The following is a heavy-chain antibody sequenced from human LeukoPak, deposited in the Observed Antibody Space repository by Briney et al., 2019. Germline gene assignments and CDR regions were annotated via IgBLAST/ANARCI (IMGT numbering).Heavy chain of an antibody. V-gene: IGHV4-30-4*01. CDR2: SYYNGNT. Sequence: PSETLSLTCTVSGGSISSSDHFWSWLRQPPGKGLEWIAYSYYNGNTYYSPSLKSRFVISVDTSKNQFSLKLSSVTAADTAVYFCARGGRAVAGISAFDIWGQGTMVTVSS. J-gene: IGHJ3*02. CDR3: ARGGRAVAGISAFDI. CDR1: GGSISSSDHF. D-gene: IGHD6-19*01.